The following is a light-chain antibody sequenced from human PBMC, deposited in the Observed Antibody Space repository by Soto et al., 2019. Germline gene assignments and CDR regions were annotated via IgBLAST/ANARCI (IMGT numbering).Light chain of an antibody. J-gene: IGKJ4*01. CDR3: QNYDSAPLT. CDR2: GAS. CDR1: QGIRNY. V-gene: IGKV1-27*01. Sequence: DIQMTQSPSSLSASVEDRVTITCRASQGIRNYLAWYQQKPGKVPKLLIYGASTLQSGVPSRFSGSGSGTYFTLTISSLQPEDVATYFCQNYDSAPLTFGGGTKVQI.